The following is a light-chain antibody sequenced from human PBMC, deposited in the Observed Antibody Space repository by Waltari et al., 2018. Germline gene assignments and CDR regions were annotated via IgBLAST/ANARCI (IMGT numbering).Light chain of an antibody. CDR3: QQYNNWPTT. J-gene: IGKJ1*01. CDR2: GAS. Sequence: EIVMTQSPATLSASPGSRATLSCRAGQSISTRLAWYQHKPGQAPRLLIYGASTRATGIPARFSGSGSGTEFTLTISSMQSEDFAVYYCQQYNNWPTTFGQGTKVELK. V-gene: IGKV3-15*01. CDR1: QSISTR.